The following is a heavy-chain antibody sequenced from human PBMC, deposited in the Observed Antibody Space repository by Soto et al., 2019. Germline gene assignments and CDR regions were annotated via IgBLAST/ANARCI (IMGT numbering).Heavy chain of an antibody. V-gene: IGHV1-69*13. CDR2: IIPIFGTA. J-gene: IGHJ4*02. D-gene: IGHD3-9*01. CDR3: ARRDMLTGYVYFDY. CDR1: GGTFSSYA. Sequence: ASVKVSCKASGGTFSSYAISWVRQAPGQGLEWMGGIIPIFGTANYAQKFQGRVTITADESTSTAYLQWSSLKASDSATYYCARRDMLTGYVYFDYWGQGTQVTVSS.